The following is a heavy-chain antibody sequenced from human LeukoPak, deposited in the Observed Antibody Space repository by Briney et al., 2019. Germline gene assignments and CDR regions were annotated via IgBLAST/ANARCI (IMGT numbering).Heavy chain of an antibody. CDR1: GESISGFY. V-gene: IGHV4-4*07. CDR2: IYTSGST. Sequence: SETLSLTCTVSGESISGFYWNWIRQPAGKGLEWIGRIYTSGSTNYNPSLKSRVTISVDTSKNQFSLKLSSVTAADTAVYYCARGRDAFDIWGQGTMVTVSS. CDR3: ARGRDAFDI. J-gene: IGHJ3*02.